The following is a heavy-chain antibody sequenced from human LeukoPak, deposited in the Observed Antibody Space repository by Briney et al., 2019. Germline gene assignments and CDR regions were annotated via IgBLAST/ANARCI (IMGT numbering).Heavy chain of an antibody. Sequence: GGSLRLSCAASGFTFSNFAMSWVRQAPGKGLEWVSAISGSGGNTYYADSVKGRFTISRDNAKNSLYLQMNGLRAEDTAVYYCARDLAPTVGASDYWGQGTLVTVSS. CDR1: GFTFSNFA. D-gene: IGHD1-26*01. J-gene: IGHJ4*02. CDR3: ARDLAPTVGASDY. V-gene: IGHV3-23*01. CDR2: ISGSGGNT.